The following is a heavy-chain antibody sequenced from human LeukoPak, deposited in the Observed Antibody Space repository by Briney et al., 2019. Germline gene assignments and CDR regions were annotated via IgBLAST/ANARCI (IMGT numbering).Heavy chain of an antibody. D-gene: IGHD2-15*01. CDR3: ASLGPDCSGGSCTDY. Sequence: SETLFLTCTVSGGSISSYYWSWIRQPPGKGLEWIGYIYYSGSTNYNPSLKSRVTISVDTSKNQFSLKLSSVTAADTAVYYCASLGPDCSGGSCTDYWGQGTLVTVSS. J-gene: IGHJ4*02. CDR2: IYYSGST. CDR1: GGSISSYY. V-gene: IGHV4-59*08.